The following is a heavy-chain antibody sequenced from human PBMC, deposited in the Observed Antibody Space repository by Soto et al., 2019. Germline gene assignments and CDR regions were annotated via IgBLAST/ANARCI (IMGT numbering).Heavy chain of an antibody. J-gene: IGHJ4*02. CDR1: GFTFSSYS. CDR2: ISSSSSYI. D-gene: IGHD4-17*01. V-gene: IGHV3-21*01. Sequence: GGSLRLSCAASGFTFSSYSMNWVRQAPGKGLEWVSSISSSSSYIYYADSVKGRFTISRDNAKNSLYLQMNSLRAEDTAVFYCARSLTSYGDFIYWGQGTLLTVSS. CDR3: ARSLTSYGDFIY.